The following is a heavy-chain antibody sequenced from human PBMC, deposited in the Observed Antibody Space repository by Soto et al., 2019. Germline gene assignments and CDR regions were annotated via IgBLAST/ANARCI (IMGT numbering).Heavy chain of an antibody. V-gene: IGHV3-23*01. CDR3: VKGGLIRRFDS. CDR2: ISGDGEST. D-gene: IGHD3-16*01. Sequence: EMQLLDSGGDLVHPGGSLRLSCGASGFTFRDYVMGWARQAPGKGLEWVSGISGDGESTDYTDSVKGRFTISRDNSKNTVYLQMNRLRADDTALYYCVKGGLIRRFDSWGQGTLVTVSS. CDR1: GFTFRDYV. J-gene: IGHJ4*02.